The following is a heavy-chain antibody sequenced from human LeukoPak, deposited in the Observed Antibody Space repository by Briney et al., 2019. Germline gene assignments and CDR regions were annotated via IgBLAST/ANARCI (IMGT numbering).Heavy chain of an antibody. D-gene: IGHD3-22*01. CDR3: ARNLYYYDSSGSCDY. V-gene: IGHV3-48*01. CDR2: ISSSSSTI. Sequence: GGSLRLSCAASGFTFSSYSMNWVRQAPGKGLEWVSYISSSSSTIYYADSVKGRFTISRDNAKNSLYLQMNSLRAEDTAVYYCARNLYYYDSSGSCDYWGQGTLVTVSS. J-gene: IGHJ4*02. CDR1: GFTFSSYS.